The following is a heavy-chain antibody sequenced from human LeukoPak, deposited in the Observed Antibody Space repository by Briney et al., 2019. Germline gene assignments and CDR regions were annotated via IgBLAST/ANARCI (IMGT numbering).Heavy chain of an antibody. D-gene: IGHD6-13*01. V-gene: IGHV1-18*01. CDR2: ISAYNGNT. J-gene: IGHJ6*03. Sequence: ASVKVSCKASGYTFTTYGISWVRQAPGQGLEWMGWISAYNGNTNYAQKLQGRVTMTTDTSTSTAYMELRSLRSDDTAVYYCARSGSSSFDYYMDVWGKGTTVTVSS. CDR1: GYTFTTYG. CDR3: ARSGSSSFDYYMDV.